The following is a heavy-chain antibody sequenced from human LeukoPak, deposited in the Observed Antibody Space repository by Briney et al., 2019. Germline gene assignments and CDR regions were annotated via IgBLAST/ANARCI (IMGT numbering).Heavy chain of an antibody. D-gene: IGHD3-16*01. Sequence: GGSLRLSCAASGFTFSSYWMSWVRQAPGKGLEWVANIKQDGSEKYYVDSVKGRFTISRDNAKNSLYLQMNGLRAEDTAVYYCARHLWGYYFDYWGQGTLVTVSS. J-gene: IGHJ4*02. V-gene: IGHV3-7*01. CDR2: IKQDGSEK. CDR3: ARHLWGYYFDY. CDR1: GFTFSSYW.